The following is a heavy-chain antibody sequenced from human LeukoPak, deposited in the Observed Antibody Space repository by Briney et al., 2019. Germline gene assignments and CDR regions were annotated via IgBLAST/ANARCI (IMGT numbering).Heavy chain of an antibody. Sequence: PSETLSLTCAVYGGSFSGYYWSWIRQPPGKGLEWIGEINHSGSTNYNPSLKSRVTISVDTSKNQFSLKLSSVTAADTAVYYCARGDGAADAFDIWGQGTMVTVSS. J-gene: IGHJ3*02. CDR3: ARGDGAADAFDI. CDR2: INHSGST. V-gene: IGHV4-34*01. D-gene: IGHD3-10*01. CDR1: GGSFSGYY.